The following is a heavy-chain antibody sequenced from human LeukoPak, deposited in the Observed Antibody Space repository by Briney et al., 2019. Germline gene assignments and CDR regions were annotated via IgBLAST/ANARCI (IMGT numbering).Heavy chain of an antibody. V-gene: IGHV1-69*05. CDR2: IIPIFGRA. J-gene: IGHJ4*02. CDR1: GYTFTGYY. CDR3: ARVGDSSGYHDY. D-gene: IGHD3-22*01. Sequence: SVKVSCKASGYTFTGYYMHWVRQAPGQGLEWIGRIIPIFGRANYAQKFQGRVTITTDESTSTAYMELSSLRSEDTAVYYCARVGDSSGYHDYWGQGTLVTVSS.